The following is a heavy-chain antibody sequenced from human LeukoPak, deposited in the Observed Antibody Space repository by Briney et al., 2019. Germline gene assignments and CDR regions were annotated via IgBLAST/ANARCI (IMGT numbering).Heavy chain of an antibody. Sequence: GGSLRLSCAASGFTVSSNYMSWVRQAPGKGLEWVSVIYSGGSTYYADSVKGRFTISRDNSKNTLYLQMNSLRAEDTAVYYCAMINYGDYDYYYYMNVWGKGTTVTISS. CDR3: AMINYGDYDYYYYMNV. CDR1: GFTVSSNY. V-gene: IGHV3-66*01. J-gene: IGHJ6*03. D-gene: IGHD4-17*01. CDR2: IYSGGST.